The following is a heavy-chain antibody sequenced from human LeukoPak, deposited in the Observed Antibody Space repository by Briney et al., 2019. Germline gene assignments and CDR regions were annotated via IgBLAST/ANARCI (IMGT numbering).Heavy chain of an antibody. CDR2: ISVYNGNT. V-gene: IGHV1-18*01. D-gene: IGHD6-19*01. CDR3: ARSPPVAGTVFFDY. Sequence: ASVKVSCKASGCTFTSYGISWVRQAPGQGLEWMGWISVYNGNTNYAQKLQGRVTMTTDTSTSTAYMELRSLRSDDTAVYYCARSPPVAGTVFFDYWGQGTLVTVSS. J-gene: IGHJ4*02. CDR1: GCTFTSYG.